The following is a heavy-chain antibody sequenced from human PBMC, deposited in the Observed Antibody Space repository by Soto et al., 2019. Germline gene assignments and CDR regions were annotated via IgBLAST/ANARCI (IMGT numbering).Heavy chain of an antibody. J-gene: IGHJ5*02. CDR3: ARDMHAGFTHYFDP. Sequence: SETLSLTCTVSGGSFSSYYCHWVRKSAGNGLEWIGHMSPSGNTTYNASLKSRVTISLDTSKNQFSLKLTSMTAADTAVYYCARDMHAGFTHYFDPWGQGTLVTVSS. V-gene: IGHV4-4*07. CDR2: MSPSGNT. D-gene: IGHD1-26*01. CDR1: GGSFSSYY.